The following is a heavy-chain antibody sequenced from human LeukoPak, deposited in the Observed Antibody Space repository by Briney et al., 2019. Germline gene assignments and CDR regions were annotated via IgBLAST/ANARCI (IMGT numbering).Heavy chain of an antibody. CDR2: IRQDGNEK. CDR1: GFTFSSSW. CDR3: ARDRTGAGLDY. Sequence: GGSLRLSCAASGFTFSSSWMSWVRRAPGKGLEWVANIRQDGNEKYFADSVKGRFTIPRDNAKNSLFLQINSLRAEDTAVYYCARDRTGAGLDYWGQGTLVTVSS. V-gene: IGHV3-7*03. J-gene: IGHJ4*02. D-gene: IGHD1-14*01.